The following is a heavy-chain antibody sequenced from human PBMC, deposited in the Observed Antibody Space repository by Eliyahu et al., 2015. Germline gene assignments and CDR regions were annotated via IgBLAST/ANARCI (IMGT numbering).Heavy chain of an antibody. J-gene: IGHJ4*02. CDR1: GFALXPYA. Sequence: EVQLLESGGDLVQPGESLRLSCAASGFALXPYAMTWXRQAPGKGLEWVSTVGHSGDATFYADAVEGRFTISRDRSTNTVYLYMNNLRVEDTAMYYCARRVDYSGTSVVTFDSWGRGTLVTVSS. V-gene: IGHV3-23*01. CDR2: VGHSGDAT. CDR3: ARRVDYSGTSVVTFDS. D-gene: IGHD1-26*01.